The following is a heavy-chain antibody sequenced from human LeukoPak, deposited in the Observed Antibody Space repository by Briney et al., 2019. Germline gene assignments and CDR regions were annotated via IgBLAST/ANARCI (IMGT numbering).Heavy chain of an antibody. CDR3: ARYRASSGSYPRHIYYYYYMDV. CDR1: GFTFSSYE. J-gene: IGHJ6*03. Sequence: LPGGSLRLSCAASGFTFSSYEMNWVRQAPGKGLEWVSYISRSGSTIYYADSVKGRFTISRDNAKNSLYLQMNSLRAEDTAVYYCARYRASSGSYPRHIYYYYYMDVWGKGTTVTISS. D-gene: IGHD3-10*01. V-gene: IGHV3-48*03. CDR2: ISRSGSTI.